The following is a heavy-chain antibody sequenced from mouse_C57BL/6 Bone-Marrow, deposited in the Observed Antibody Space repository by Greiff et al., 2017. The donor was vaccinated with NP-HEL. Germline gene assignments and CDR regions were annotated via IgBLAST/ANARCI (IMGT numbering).Heavy chain of an antibody. CDR3: ARKVYGKGYYYAMDY. D-gene: IGHD2-1*01. V-gene: IGHV5-17*01. CDR2: ISSGSSTI. Sequence: DVMLVESGGGLVKPGGSLKLSCAASGFTFSDYGMHWVRQAPEKGLEWVAYISSGSSTIYYADTVKGRFTISRDNAKNTLFLQMTSLRSEDTAMYYCARKVYGKGYYYAMDYWGQGTSVTVSS. J-gene: IGHJ4*01. CDR1: GFTFSDYG.